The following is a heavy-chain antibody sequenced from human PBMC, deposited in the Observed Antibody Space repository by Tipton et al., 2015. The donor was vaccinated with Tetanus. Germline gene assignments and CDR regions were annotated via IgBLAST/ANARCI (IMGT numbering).Heavy chain of an antibody. CDR1: GFTFSSYA. CDR2: ISYDGSNK. J-gene: IGHJ6*02. Sequence: SLRLSCAASGFTFSSYAMHWVRQAPGKGLEWVAVISYDGSNKYYADSVKGRFTISRDNSKNTLYLQMNSLRAEDTAVYYCARSNSEEDYYYYGMDVWGQGTTVTVSS. D-gene: IGHD4-11*01. V-gene: IGHV3-30*04. CDR3: ARSNSEEDYYYYGMDV.